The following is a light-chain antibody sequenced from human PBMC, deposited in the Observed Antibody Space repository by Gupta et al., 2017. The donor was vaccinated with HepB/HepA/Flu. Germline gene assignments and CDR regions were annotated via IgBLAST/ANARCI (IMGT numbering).Light chain of an antibody. V-gene: IGLV1-44*01. J-gene: IGLJ2*01. Sequence: SVLNQPPSTSGAPGPGLHIPFSGSSVNIGSTIVNWYQQLPGTAPKILIYSNNWRPSGVPDRFAGSKAGTSASLAISGLQSEDEADYYCAAWDDSLNSHVVFGGGTKLTVL. CDR1: SVNIGSTI. CDR2: SNN. CDR3: AAWDDSLNSHVV.